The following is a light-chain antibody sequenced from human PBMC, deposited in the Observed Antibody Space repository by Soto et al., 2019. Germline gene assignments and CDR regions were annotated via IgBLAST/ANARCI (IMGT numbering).Light chain of an antibody. CDR1: SSDVGGYNF. V-gene: IGLV2-14*01. CDR2: DVS. Sequence: QSVLTQPASVSGSPGQSIPISCTGTSSDVGGYNFVSWYQQHPGKAPKLIISDVSNRPSGVSTRFSGSKSGNTASLTISGLQAEDEADYYCSSYTSINTHVFGTGTKVTVL. J-gene: IGLJ1*01. CDR3: SSYTSINTHV.